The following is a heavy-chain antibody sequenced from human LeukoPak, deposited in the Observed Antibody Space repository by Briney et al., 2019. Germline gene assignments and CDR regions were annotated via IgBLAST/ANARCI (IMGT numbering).Heavy chain of an antibody. CDR1: GYTITGYY. CDR3: ARGGIAAPFDY. D-gene: IGHD6-13*01. J-gene: IGHJ4*02. Sequence: ASVKVSCKASGYTITGYYLHWVRQAPGQGLEWMGGIIPIFGTANYAQKFQGRVTITADESTSTAYMELSSLRSEDTAVYYCARGGIAAPFDYWGQGTLVTVSS. V-gene: IGHV1-69*13. CDR2: IIPIFGTA.